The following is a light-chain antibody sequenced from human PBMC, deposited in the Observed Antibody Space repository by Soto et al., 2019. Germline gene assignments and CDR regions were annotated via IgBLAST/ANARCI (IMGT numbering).Light chain of an antibody. V-gene: IGKV3-15*01. CDR3: QQYNNWPPIT. J-gene: IGKJ5*01. CDR2: RAS. Sequence: EIVMTQSPATLSVSPGERATLSCRASQSVSSNLAWYQQKPGQAPRLLIYRASTRATGIPTRFSDSGSGTEFTLTISSLQSEDFAVYYCQQYNNWPPITFGQGTRLEIK. CDR1: QSVSSN.